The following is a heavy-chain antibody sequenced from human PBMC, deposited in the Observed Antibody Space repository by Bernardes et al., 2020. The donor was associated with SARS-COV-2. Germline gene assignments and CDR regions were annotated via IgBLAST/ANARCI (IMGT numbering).Heavy chain of an antibody. Sequence: SGPTLVKPTQTLTLTCTFSGFSLSTRGVGVGWIRQPPGKALEWLALIYWDNDKRYSLSVKSRPTITKGTSKNQVVLTMTNMDPVDTATYYCAHLQRTSAAGPVIQYFDLCGRGTLVTVSS. J-gene: IGHJ2*01. CDR2: IYWDNDK. CDR3: AHLQRTSAAGPVIQYFDL. D-gene: IGHD6-13*01. V-gene: IGHV2-5*02. CDR1: GFSLSTRGVG.